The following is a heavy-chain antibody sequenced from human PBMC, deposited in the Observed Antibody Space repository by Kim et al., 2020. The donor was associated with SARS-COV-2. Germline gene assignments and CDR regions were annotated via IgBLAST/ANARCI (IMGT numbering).Heavy chain of an antibody. CDR1: GFIFGDFA. CDR3: TRRVRGDYGMDV. D-gene: IGHD3-10*01. J-gene: IGHJ6*02. CDR2: IRNRPYNGTT. Sequence: GGSLRLSCTASGFIFGDFAMSWVRQAPGRGLEWVGFIRNRPYNGTTEYAASVKDRITISRDDSKNIASLQINSLKTGDTGVYYCTRRVRGDYGMDVWGQG. V-gene: IGHV3-49*04.